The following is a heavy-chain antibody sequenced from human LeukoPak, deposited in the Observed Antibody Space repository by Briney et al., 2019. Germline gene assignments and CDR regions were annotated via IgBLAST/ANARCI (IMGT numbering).Heavy chain of an antibody. Sequence: GGSLRLSCAASGFTFSNAWMSWVRQAPGKGLEWVGRIKSKTDGGTTDYAAPVKGRFTISRDDSKNTLYLQMNSLKTEDTAVYYCTTGLVPPLVGGTFDYWGQGTLVTVSS. J-gene: IGHJ4*02. D-gene: IGHD1-26*01. CDR3: TTGLVPPLVGGTFDY. CDR1: GFTFSNAW. CDR2: IKSKTDGGTT. V-gene: IGHV3-15*01.